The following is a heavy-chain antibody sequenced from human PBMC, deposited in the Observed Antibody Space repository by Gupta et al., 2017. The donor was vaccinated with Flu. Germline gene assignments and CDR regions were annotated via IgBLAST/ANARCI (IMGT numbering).Heavy chain of an antibody. Sequence: LESGGPGVKPGGSLRLSCVASGFTFGSYAMIWVRHSPGKGLNWVSVISKTGETTYYEESVKGRFIVSRDNSRGTLYLQMTSLAAEDTAVYFCAKDYDGGIAGGGTDGFHLWGQGTTVTVSS. CDR3: AKDYDGGIAGGGTDGFHL. CDR2: ISKTGETT. J-gene: IGHJ3*01. CDR1: GFTFGSYA. D-gene: IGHD6-13*01. V-gene: IGHV3-23*01.